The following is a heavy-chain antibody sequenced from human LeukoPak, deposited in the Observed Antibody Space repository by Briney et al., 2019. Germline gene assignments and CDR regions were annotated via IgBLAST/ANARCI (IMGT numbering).Heavy chain of an antibody. V-gene: IGHV4-59*08. Sequence: PSETLSLTCTVSGGSISSYYWSWIRQPPGKGLEWIGYIYYSGSTNYNPSLKSRVTISVDTSKNQFSLKLSSVTAADTAVYYCARQVRAEYGSPNDAFDIWGQGTMVTVSS. CDR1: GGSISSYY. D-gene: IGHD6-6*01. CDR2: IYYSGST. J-gene: IGHJ3*02. CDR3: ARQVRAEYGSPNDAFDI.